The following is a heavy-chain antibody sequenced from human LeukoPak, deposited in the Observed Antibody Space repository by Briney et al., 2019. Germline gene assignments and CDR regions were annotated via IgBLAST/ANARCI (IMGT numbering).Heavy chain of an antibody. J-gene: IGHJ4*02. V-gene: IGHV4-39*07. Sequence: PSETLSLTCTVSGGSISSSSYYWGWIRQPPGKGLEWIGSIYYSGSTYYNPSLKSRVTISVDTSKNRFSLKLSSVTAADTAVYYCASHSVWFGESGYWGQGTLVTVSS. CDR3: ASHSVWFGESGY. CDR1: GGSISSSSYY. D-gene: IGHD3-10*01. CDR2: IYYSGST.